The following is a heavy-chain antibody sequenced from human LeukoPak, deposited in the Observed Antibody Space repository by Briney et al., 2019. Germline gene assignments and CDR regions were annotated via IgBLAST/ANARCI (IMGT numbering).Heavy chain of an antibody. V-gene: IGHV1-69*01. J-gene: IGHJ4*02. Sequence: SVKVSCKASGGTFSSYAISWVRQAPGQGLEWVGGIVPIFGTANYAQKFQGRVTITADESTSTAYMELSSLRSEDTAVYYCARGVKATVTISTYFDYWGQGTLVTVSS. D-gene: IGHD4-17*01. CDR2: IVPIFGTA. CDR1: GGTFSSYA. CDR3: ARGVKATVTISTYFDY.